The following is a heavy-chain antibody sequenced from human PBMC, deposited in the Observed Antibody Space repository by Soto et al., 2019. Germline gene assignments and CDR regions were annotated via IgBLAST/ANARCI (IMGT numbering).Heavy chain of an antibody. CDR1: GYTLTSYA. J-gene: IGHJ4*02. Sequence: ASVKVSCKASGYTLTSYAMHWVRQAPGQRLEWMGWINAGNGNTKYSQKFQGRVTITRDTSASTAYMELSSLRSEDTAVYYCARGSGPMIEWHWGQGTLVTVSS. CDR3: ARGSGPMIEWH. D-gene: IGHD3-22*01. V-gene: IGHV1-3*01. CDR2: INAGNGNT.